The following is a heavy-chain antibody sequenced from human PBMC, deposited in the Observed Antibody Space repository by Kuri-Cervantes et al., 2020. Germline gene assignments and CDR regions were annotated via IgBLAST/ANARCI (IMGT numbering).Heavy chain of an antibody. CDR2: ICWNSGSI. Sequence: GGYPNIHCAATGFTFREFCTSWVRQAPGKGLEWVSGICWNSGSIGYADSVKGRFTISRDNAKNSLYLQMNSLRAEDTALYYCAKDKGSGSYNYYYGMDVWGQGVTVTVSS. J-gene: IGHJ6*01. CDR3: AKDKGSGSYNYYYGMDV. V-gene: IGHV3-9*01. CDR1: GFTFREFC. D-gene: IGHD3-10*01.